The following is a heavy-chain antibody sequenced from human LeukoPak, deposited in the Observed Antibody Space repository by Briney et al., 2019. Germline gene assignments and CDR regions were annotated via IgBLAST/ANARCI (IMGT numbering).Heavy chain of an antibody. D-gene: IGHD5-12*01. J-gene: IGHJ4*02. CDR2: IYYSGST. V-gene: IGHV4-31*03. CDR1: GGSISSGGYY. CDR3: ARDRRVGGGYDSGLDC. Sequence: SETLSLTCTVSGGSISSGGYYWTWIRQHPGKGLEWIGYIYYSGSTYYNPSLESRVTISVDTSKNQFSLNLISVTGADSAVYFCARDRRVGGGYDSGLDCWGQGTLVSVSS.